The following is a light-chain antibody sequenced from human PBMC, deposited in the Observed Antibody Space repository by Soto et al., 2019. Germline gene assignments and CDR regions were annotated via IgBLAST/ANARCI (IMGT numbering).Light chain of an antibody. V-gene: IGKV4-1*01. CDR1: QSVLYRANNRSH. Sequence: DIVLTQFPESLTVSPGERVTINCDSSQSVLYRANNRSHLAWLQQRPGQPPKLLIFWASFRESGVPARFSGSGSGTHFTLTISSLQAQDVAVYHCQQFFITPWTFGQGTRVEIK. CDR3: QQFFITPWT. CDR2: WAS. J-gene: IGKJ1*01.